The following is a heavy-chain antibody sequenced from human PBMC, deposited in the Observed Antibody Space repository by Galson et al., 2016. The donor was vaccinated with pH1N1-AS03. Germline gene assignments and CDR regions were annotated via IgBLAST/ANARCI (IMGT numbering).Heavy chain of an antibody. CDR3: ARGNGRNFDC. V-gene: IGHV3-74*01. D-gene: IGHD2-8*01. Sequence: SLRLSCAASEFTFSSKWMHWVRQAPGKGPVWVSRINADGSITIYADSVKGRFTISRDNAKNTLYLQMNSLRAEDTAVDYCARGNGRNFDCWGQGTLVTVSS. CDR1: EFTFSSKW. CDR2: INADGSIT. J-gene: IGHJ4*02.